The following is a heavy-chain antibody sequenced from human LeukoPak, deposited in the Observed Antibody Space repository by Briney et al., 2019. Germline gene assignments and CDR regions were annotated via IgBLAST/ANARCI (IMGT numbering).Heavy chain of an antibody. CDR3: ATLLWSGDFDY. CDR1: GYMFTGFF. D-gene: IGHD3-10*01. Sequence: ASVKVSCKTSGYMFTGFFLHWVRQAPGQGLEWMGSVNPNNGDTKIARRFQGRVNLTSDTSRRTASMQLSGLRYDDTAVYYCATLLWSGDFDYWGQGTPVSVSS. CDR2: VNPNNGDT. V-gene: IGHV1-2*02. J-gene: IGHJ4*02.